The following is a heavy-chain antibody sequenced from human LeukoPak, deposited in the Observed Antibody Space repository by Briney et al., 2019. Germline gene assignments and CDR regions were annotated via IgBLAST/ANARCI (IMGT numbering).Heavy chain of an antibody. CDR3: AYIDWQVGYGDYEHWFDP. D-gene: IGHD4-17*01. Sequence: SETLSVTCAVYGGSFSGYYWSWIRQPPGKGLEWIGEINHSGSTNYNPSLKSRVTISVDTSKNQFSLKLSSVTAADTAVYYCAYIDWQVGYGDYEHWFDPWGQGTLVTVSS. CDR2: INHSGST. V-gene: IGHV4-34*01. J-gene: IGHJ5*02. CDR1: GGSFSGYY.